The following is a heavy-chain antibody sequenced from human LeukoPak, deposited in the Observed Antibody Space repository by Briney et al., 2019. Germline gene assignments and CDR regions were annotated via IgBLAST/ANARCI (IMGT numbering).Heavy chain of an antibody. CDR2: IYYSGST. CDR1: GGSISSSSYY. V-gene: IGHV4-39*01. Sequence: KPSETLSLTCTVSGGSISSSSYYWGGIRQPPGKGLEWIGSIYYSGSTYYNPSLKSRVTISVDTSKNQFSLKLSSVTAADTAVYYCARGYEIPFDYWGQGTLVTVSS. CDR3: ARGYEIPFDY. J-gene: IGHJ4*02. D-gene: IGHD1-1*01.